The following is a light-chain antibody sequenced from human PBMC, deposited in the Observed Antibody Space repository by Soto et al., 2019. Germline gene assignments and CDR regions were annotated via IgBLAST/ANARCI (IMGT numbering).Light chain of an antibody. CDR2: GAS. CDR3: QQYGSSGT. CDR1: QTVSSNF. Sequence: IVLTQSPGTLSLSPGERATLSCRASQTVSSNFLAWYQEKPGQGPRLLIYGASNRATGIPDRFSGSGSGTDFTLTISRLEPEDFAVYYCQQYGSSGTFGQGTKVDI. V-gene: IGKV3-20*01. J-gene: IGKJ1*01.